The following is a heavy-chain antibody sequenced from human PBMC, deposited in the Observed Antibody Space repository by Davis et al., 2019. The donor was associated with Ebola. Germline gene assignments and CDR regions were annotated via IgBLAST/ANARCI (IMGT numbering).Heavy chain of an antibody. Sequence: GGSLRFSCAASGFTFSSNTMNWVRQAPGKGLEWVSSISGGGGSTDYADSVKGRFTISRDNSKNTLYLQMNSLRAEDTAIYYCAKDYYGDFYFDNWGQGTLVTVSS. V-gene: IGHV3-23*01. CDR3: AKDYYGDFYFDN. CDR1: GFTFSSNT. D-gene: IGHD4-17*01. J-gene: IGHJ4*02. CDR2: ISGGGGST.